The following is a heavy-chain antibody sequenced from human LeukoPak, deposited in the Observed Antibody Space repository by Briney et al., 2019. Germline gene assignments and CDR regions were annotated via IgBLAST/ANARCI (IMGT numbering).Heavy chain of an antibody. D-gene: IGHD3-3*01. CDR1: GFIFSSYW. CDR2: IKQDGSEK. CDR3: ARDEEWLLFDY. J-gene: IGHJ4*02. V-gene: IGHV3-7*01. Sequence: QTGGSLRLPCAASGFIFSSYWMSWVRQAPGKGLEWVTNIKQDGSEKYYVDSVKGRFTIYRDNAKNSLYLQMNSLRAEDTAVYYCARDEEWLLFDYWGQGTLVTVSS.